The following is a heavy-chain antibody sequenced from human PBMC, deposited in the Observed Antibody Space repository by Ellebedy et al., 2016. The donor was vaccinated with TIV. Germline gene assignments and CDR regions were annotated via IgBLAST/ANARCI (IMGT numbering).Heavy chain of an antibody. CDR2: VYHSGDT. V-gene: IGHV4-59*02. Sequence: SETLSLTCTVSGGSVKSYYWSWVRQPPGKGLEWIGYVYHSGDTKYNPSLKSRVSMSLDMSKNHFSLRLTSVTATDTAVYYRARDFRGVDEPFDIWGQGTMVTVSS. D-gene: IGHD3-10*01. CDR3: ARDFRGVDEPFDI. CDR1: GGSVKSYY. J-gene: IGHJ3*02.